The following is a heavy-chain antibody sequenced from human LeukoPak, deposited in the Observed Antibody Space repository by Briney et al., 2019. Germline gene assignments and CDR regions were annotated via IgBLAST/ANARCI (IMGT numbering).Heavy chain of an antibody. CDR3: ARITGDATFDY. CDR1: GGTFNSYA. J-gene: IGHJ4*02. CDR2: IIPILGIT. D-gene: IGHD7-27*01. V-gene: IGHV1-69*04. Sequence: VASVKVSCTTSGGTFNSYAISWVRQTPGQGLEWMGRIIPILGITKYAQKFQDRVTITADKSTSTVYMELSSLRSEDTAVYYCARITGDATFDYWGQGTLVTVSS.